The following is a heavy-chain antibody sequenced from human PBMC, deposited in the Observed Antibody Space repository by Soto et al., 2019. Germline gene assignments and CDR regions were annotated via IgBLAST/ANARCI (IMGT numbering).Heavy chain of an antibody. J-gene: IGHJ3*01. CDR3: ERHAKYSDFDA. CDR1: GVSVTDFF. CDR2: VFVSGMS. V-gene: IGHV4-4*07. D-gene: IGHD4-4*01. Sequence: SETLSLTCAVSGVSVTDFFWAWMRQPAGERLEWLGRVFVSGMSNYNPPVESRVSMSVDTSRNQVSLTLSSVTAADTATYYCERHAKYSDFDACGQGIPVTVSS.